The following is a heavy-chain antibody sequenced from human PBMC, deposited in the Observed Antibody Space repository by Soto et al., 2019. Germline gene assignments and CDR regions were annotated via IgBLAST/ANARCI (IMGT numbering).Heavy chain of an antibody. CDR2: IYYSGST. CDR3: ARYGSDSPNWYFDL. CDR1: GGSISSGDYY. D-gene: IGHD5-12*01. V-gene: IGHV4-30-4*01. J-gene: IGHJ2*01. Sequence: QVQLQESGPGLVKPSQTLSLTCTVSGGSISSGDYYWSWIRQPPGKGLEWIGYIYYSGSTYYNPSLKSRVTISVDTSKIQFSLKLSSVTAVDTAVYYCARYGSDSPNWYFDLRGRGTLVTVSS.